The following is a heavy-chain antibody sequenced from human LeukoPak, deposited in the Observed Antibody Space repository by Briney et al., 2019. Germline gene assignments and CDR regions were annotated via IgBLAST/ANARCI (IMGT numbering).Heavy chain of an antibody. D-gene: IGHD4-17*01. J-gene: IGHJ3*02. CDR1: GGSISSSNW. CDR2: IYHSGST. Sequence: SETLSLTCAVSGGSISSSNWWSWVRQPPGKGLEWIGEIYHSGSTNYNPSLKSRVTISLDTSKNHFSLKLTSVTAADTAVYYRASDDYGDLVNAFDIWGQGTMVTVSS. V-gene: IGHV4-4*02. CDR3: ASDDYGDLVNAFDI.